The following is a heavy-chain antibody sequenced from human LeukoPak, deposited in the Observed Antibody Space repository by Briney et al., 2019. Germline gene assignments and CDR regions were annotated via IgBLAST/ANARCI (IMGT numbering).Heavy chain of an antibody. J-gene: IGHJ4*02. D-gene: IGHD6-19*01. Sequence: DAVRGRFTVSRDNSKDTLYLQMNSLRPEDTAVYYCAKDEIGAEAVLLDYWGQGILVTVSS. CDR3: AKDEIGAEAVLLDY. V-gene: IGHV3-30*02.